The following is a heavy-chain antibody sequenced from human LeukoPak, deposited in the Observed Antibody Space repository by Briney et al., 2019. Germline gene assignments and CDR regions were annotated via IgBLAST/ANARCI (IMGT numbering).Heavy chain of an antibody. V-gene: IGHV4-34*01. CDR3: ARGFVY. CDR1: GGSFSGYY. CDR2: INHSGST. Sequence: SETLSLTCAVYGGSFSGYYWSWIRQPPGKGLEWIGEINHSGSTNYNPSLKSRVTISVDTSKNQFSLKLSSMTAADTAVYYCARGFVYWGQGTLVTVSS. J-gene: IGHJ4*02.